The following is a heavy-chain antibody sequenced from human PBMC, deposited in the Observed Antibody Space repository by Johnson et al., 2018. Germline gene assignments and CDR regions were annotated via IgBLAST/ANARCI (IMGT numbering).Heavy chain of an antibody. V-gene: IGHV3-13*01. D-gene: IGHD3-9*01. CDR2: IGTAGDT. Sequence: VQLVESGGGLVQPGGSLRLSCAASGFTFSSYDMHWVRQATGKGLEWVSAIGTAGDTYYPGSVKGRFTISRENAKNTLYLQMNSLRAEDTAGYYCAKDGRLLRYFGWGFIFQHWGQGTLVTVSS. CDR3: AKDGRLLRYFGWGFIFQH. CDR1: GFTFSSYD. J-gene: IGHJ1*01.